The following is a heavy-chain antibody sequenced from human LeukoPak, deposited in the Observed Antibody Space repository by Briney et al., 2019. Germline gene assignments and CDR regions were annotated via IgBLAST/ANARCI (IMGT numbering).Heavy chain of an antibody. CDR3: ARHSRHVEYYYYYYYMDV. J-gene: IGHJ6*03. CDR1: GGSISSSSYY. CDR2: IYYSGST. Sequence: SETLSLTCTVSGGSISSSSYYWGWIRQPPGKGLEWIGSIYYSGSTYYNPSLKSRVTISVDTSKNQFSLKLSSVTAADTAVYYCARHSRHVEYYYYYYYMDVWGKGTTVTISS. D-gene: IGHD1-1*01. V-gene: IGHV4-39*01.